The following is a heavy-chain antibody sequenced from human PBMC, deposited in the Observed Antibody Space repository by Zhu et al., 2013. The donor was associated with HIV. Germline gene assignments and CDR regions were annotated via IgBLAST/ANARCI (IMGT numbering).Heavy chain of an antibody. V-gene: IGHV1-58*01. J-gene: IGHJ6*02. Sequence: QMQLVQSGPEVKKPGTSVKVSCKASGFTFTSSAVQWVRQARGQRLEWIGWIVVGSGNTNYAQKFQERVTITRDMSTSTAYMELSSLRSEDTAVYYCAAAGLVEWRGMDVWGQGTTVTVSS. CDR3: AAAGLVEWRGMDV. D-gene: IGHD3-3*01. CDR1: GFTFTSSA. CDR2: IVVGSGNT.